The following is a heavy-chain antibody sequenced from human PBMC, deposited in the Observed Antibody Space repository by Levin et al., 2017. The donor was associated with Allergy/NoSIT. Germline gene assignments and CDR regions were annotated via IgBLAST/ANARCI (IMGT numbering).Heavy chain of an antibody. D-gene: IGHD6-13*01. J-gene: IGHJ6*02. Sequence: SCAASGFTFSDFYMSWVRQAPGKGLQWVAYISTGSTYIKYADSVQGRFTIFRDNARNSVYLQMNSLRADDTALYYCARFIAAARNYSYGMDVWGQGATVTVSS. CDR2: ISTGSTYI. CDR3: ARFIAAARNYSYGMDV. V-gene: IGHV3-11*03. CDR1: GFTFSDFY.